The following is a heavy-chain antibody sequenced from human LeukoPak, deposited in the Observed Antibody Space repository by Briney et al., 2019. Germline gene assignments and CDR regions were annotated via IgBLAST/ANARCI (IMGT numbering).Heavy chain of an antibody. CDR1: GFTFSSYE. CDR3: ATANKAFDY. J-gene: IGHJ4*02. V-gene: IGHV3-23*01. CDR2: ISGSGGST. D-gene: IGHD1/OR15-1a*01. Sequence: GGSLRLSCAASGFTFSSYEMNWVRQAPGKGLEWVSAISGSGGSTYYADSVKGRFTISRDNSKNTLYLQMNSLRAEDTAVYYCATANKAFDYWGQGTLVTVSS.